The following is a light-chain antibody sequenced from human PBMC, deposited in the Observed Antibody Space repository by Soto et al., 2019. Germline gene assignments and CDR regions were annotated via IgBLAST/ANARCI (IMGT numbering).Light chain of an antibody. CDR3: QTWGTGPWV. J-gene: IGLJ3*02. CDR2: LNSDGSH. V-gene: IGLV4-69*01. CDR1: RGHSSYA. Sequence: LVRTQSPSASASLGASVKLTCTLSRGHSSYAIAWHQQQPEKGPRFLMKLNSDGSHSKGDGIPDRFSGSSSGAERYLTISSLQSEDEADYYCQTWGTGPWVFVGGTQLTVL.